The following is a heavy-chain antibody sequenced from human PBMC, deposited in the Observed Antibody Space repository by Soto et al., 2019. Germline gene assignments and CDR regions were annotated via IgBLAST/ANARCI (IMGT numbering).Heavy chain of an antibody. J-gene: IGHJ6*02. Sequence: GASVKVSCKASGYTFTSYGISWVRQAPGQGLEWMGWISAYNGNTNYAQKLQGRVTMTTDTSTSTAYMELRSLRSDDTAVYYCARGKDYYGSGRFYYYYYGMDVWGQGTTVTVS. CDR1: GYTFTSYG. D-gene: IGHD3-10*01. CDR2: ISAYNGNT. V-gene: IGHV1-18*01. CDR3: ARGKDYYGSGRFYYYYYGMDV.